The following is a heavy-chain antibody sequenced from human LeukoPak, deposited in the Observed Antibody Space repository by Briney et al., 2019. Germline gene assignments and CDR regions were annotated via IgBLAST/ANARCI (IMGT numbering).Heavy chain of an antibody. D-gene: IGHD4/OR15-4a*01. CDR2: IKKDGSEK. Sequence: PGGSLRLSCAASGFTFSSHWMSWVRQAPGKGLEWVANIKKDGSEKYYVDAVKGRFTISRDNAKTSLYLQMNSLRAEDTAVYYCARVHGAYPFDYWGQGTLVTVSS. CDR3: ARVHGAYPFDY. CDR1: GFTFSSHW. V-gene: IGHV3-7*01. J-gene: IGHJ4*02.